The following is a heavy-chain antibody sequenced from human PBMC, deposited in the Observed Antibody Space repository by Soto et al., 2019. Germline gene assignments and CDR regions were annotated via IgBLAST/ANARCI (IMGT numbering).Heavy chain of an antibody. CDR3: ARDDEYSGNGMDV. D-gene: IGHD3-10*01. V-gene: IGHV3-33*01. J-gene: IGHJ6*02. CDR1: EFTFSNYG. CDR2: ILNDGSNR. Sequence: QVRLVESGGGVVQPGRSLRLSCAASEFTFSNYGMHWVRQARGKGLEWVAVILNDGSNRYHADSVKDRFTISRDNSKNTLYLQMNSLRAEDTAVYYCARDDEYSGNGMDVWGQGTTVTVS.